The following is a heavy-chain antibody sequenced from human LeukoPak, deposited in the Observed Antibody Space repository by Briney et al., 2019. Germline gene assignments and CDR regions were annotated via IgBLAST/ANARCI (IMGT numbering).Heavy chain of an antibody. D-gene: IGHD5-18*01. J-gene: IGHJ6*02. V-gene: IGHV3-9*01. CDR1: GFTFDDYA. Sequence: PGGSLRLSCAASGFTFDDYAMHWVRQAPGKGLEWVSGISWNSGSIGYADSVKGRFTISRDNAKNSLYLQMNSLRAEDTALYYCAKGSVQLLQLSYYGMGVWGQGTTVTVSS. CDR3: AKGSVQLLQLSYYGMGV. CDR2: ISWNSGSI.